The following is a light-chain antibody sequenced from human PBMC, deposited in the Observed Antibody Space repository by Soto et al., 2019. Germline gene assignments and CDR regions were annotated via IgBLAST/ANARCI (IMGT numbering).Light chain of an antibody. CDR2: DAS. CDR3: QQRSNWPPFLT. J-gene: IGKJ4*01. CDR1: QSVSIY. V-gene: IGKV3-11*01. Sequence: EIVLTQSPATLSLSPGERATLSCRASQSVSIYLAWYQQKPGQAPRLLIYDASNRATGIPARFSGSGSVTDFTLTISSLEPEDFAVYYCQQRSNWPPFLTFGGGTKVEIK.